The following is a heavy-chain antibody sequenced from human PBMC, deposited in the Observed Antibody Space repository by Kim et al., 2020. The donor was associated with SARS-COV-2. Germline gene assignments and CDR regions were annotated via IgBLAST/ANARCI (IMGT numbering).Heavy chain of an antibody. D-gene: IGHD6-19*01. V-gene: IGHV4-59*01. CDR2: IYYTGSD. J-gene: IGHJ4*02. Sequence: SETLSLTCSVSGVSISPFHWSWIRQPPGKPLEWIGYIYYTGSDNYNPSLKIRVTMSLNTATNQFSLKLSSVTAAATAVYYCSKCAYTSGWGGFDYLGQG. CDR1: GVSISPFH. CDR3: SKCAYTSGWGGFDY.